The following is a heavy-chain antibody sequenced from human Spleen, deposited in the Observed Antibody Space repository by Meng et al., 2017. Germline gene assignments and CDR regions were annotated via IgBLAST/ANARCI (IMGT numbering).Heavy chain of an antibody. CDR3: ARGPTTMAHDFDY. V-gene: IGHV4-34*01. CDR2: INHSGST. Sequence: LQPWGAGILKPSETLALTCVVSGGSFSDYYWSWIRQPPGKGLEWIGEINHSGSTNYNPSLESRATISVDTSQNNLSLKLSSVTAADSAVYYCARGPTTMAHDFDYWGQGTLVTVSS. D-gene: IGHD4-11*01. CDR1: GGSFSDYY. J-gene: IGHJ4*02.